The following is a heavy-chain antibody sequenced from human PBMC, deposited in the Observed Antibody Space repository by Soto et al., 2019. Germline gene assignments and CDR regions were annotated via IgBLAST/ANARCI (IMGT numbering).Heavy chain of an antibody. D-gene: IGHD3-10*01. CDR1: GGSFSGYY. CDR2: INHSGST. CDR3: ARGAWFVELYNDTQGNLFDP. V-gene: IGHV4-34*01. Sequence: PSETLSLTCAVYGGSFSGYYWSWIRQPPGKGLEWIGEINHSGSTNYNPSLKSRVTISVDTSKNQFSLKLSSVTAADTAVYYCARGAWFVELYNDTQGNLFDPWGQGTLDTVSS. J-gene: IGHJ5*02.